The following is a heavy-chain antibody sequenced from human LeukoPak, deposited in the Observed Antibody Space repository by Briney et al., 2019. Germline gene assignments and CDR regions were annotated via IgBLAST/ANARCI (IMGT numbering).Heavy chain of an antibody. Sequence: GGPLRLPCAASGFTFSDYYMSWIRQAPGKGLEWVSCISSSGSTIYYADSVKGRFTISRDNAKNSLYLQMNSLRAEDTAVYYCAGEVRDCIGGSCYHTDDYWGQGTLVTVSS. V-gene: IGHV3-11*04. J-gene: IGHJ4*02. D-gene: IGHD2-15*01. CDR2: ISSSGSTI. CDR3: AGEVRDCIGGSCYHTDDY. CDR1: GFTFSDYY.